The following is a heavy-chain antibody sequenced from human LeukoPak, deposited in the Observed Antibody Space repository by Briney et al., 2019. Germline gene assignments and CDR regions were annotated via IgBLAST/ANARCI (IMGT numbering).Heavy chain of an antibody. Sequence: PGGSLRLSCAASGFTFDDYAMHWVRQAPGKGLEWVSGISWNSGSIGYADSVKGRFTISRDNAKNSLYLQMNSLRAEDTAVYYCARDFNFFVATPYYFDYWGQGTLVTVSS. J-gene: IGHJ4*02. CDR1: GFTFDDYA. CDR3: ARDFNFFVATPYYFDY. CDR2: ISWNSGSI. D-gene: IGHD1-26*01. V-gene: IGHV3-9*01.